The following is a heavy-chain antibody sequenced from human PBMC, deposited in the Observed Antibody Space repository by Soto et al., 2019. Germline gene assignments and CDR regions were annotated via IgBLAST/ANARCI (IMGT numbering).Heavy chain of an antibody. CDR1: GFTFSSYS. V-gene: IGHV3-21*01. D-gene: IGHD3-3*01. J-gene: IGHJ3*02. Sequence: GGSLRLSCAASGFTFSSYSMNWVRQAPGKGLEWVSSISSSSSYIYYADSVKGRFTISRDNAKNSLYLQMNSLRAEDTAVYYCAREKERFLEWFRAFDIWGQGPMVTVSS. CDR2: ISSSSSYI. CDR3: AREKERFLEWFRAFDI.